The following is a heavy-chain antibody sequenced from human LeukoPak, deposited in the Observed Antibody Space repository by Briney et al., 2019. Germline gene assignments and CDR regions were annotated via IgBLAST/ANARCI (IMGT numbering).Heavy chain of an antibody. CDR3: ARVPPPSYYGSGSYYFDY. CDR1: GYTFTGYY. CDR2: INPNSGGT. Sequence: ASVKVSCKASGYTFTGYYMHWVRQAPGQGLEWMGWINPNSGGTNYAQKFHGRVTMTRDMSISTAYMELSRLRSDDTAVYYCARVPPPSYYGSGSYYFDYWGQGTLVTVSS. J-gene: IGHJ4*02. V-gene: IGHV1-2*02. D-gene: IGHD3-10*01.